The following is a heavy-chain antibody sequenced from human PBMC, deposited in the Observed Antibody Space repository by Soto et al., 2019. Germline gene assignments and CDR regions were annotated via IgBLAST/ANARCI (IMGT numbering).Heavy chain of an antibody. CDR1: GCSISGYY. V-gene: IGHV4-59*01. CDR3: ARVGSSGWSPDY. Sequence: XETLSLPCTVSGCSISGYYWTWIRQPPGKGLEWIGYIFYSGVTNYNPSLKSRVTLSVDTSKNQFSLKLRSVTAADTAVYYCARVGSSGWSPDYWGRGTLVTVSS. J-gene: IGHJ4*02. D-gene: IGHD6-19*01. CDR2: IFYSGVT.